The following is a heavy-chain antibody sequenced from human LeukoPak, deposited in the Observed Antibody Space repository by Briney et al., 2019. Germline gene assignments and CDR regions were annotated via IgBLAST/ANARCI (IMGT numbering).Heavy chain of an antibody. CDR2: INPNSGDT. CDR1: GYTFTDYY. Sequence: ASVKVSCKASGYTFTDYYIHWVRQAPGQGLEWMGWINPNSGDTSYAQKFQGSVTMTTDTSITTAYMDLGRLRSDDTAVYYCSRDLTKGSSGDYWGQGTLVTVSS. CDR3: SRDLTKGSSGDY. V-gene: IGHV1-2*02. J-gene: IGHJ4*02. D-gene: IGHD5-12*01.